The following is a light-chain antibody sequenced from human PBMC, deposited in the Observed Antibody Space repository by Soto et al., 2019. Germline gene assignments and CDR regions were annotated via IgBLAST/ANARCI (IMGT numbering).Light chain of an antibody. Sequence: EIVLTQSPATLSLSPGERVTISCRASQNVSTYLAWYQQKPGQAPRLLIYVASDRATGIPARFSGSGSGTDFTLTISSPEPEDSAVYYCQQRTNWLTFGPGTKVDIK. V-gene: IGKV3-11*01. CDR3: QQRTNWLT. CDR1: QNVSTY. CDR2: VAS. J-gene: IGKJ3*01.